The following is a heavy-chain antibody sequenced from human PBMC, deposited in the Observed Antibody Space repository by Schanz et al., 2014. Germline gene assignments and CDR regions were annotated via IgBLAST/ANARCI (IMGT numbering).Heavy chain of an antibody. D-gene: IGHD2-2*01. CDR3: ERVKYCTITSRYRTETEGINYMDA. V-gene: IGHV3-23*01. CDR1: GFTFSSYA. CDR2: ISGRGAST. Sequence: EVQLLESGGGLVQPGGSLRLSCAASGFTFSSYAMRWVRQAPGKGLEWVSAISGRGASTYYADSVKGRFTISRDNSKNTLDLQMNSLRAEDTAVYYCERVKYCTITSRYRTETEGINYMDAWGKGTTVTVSS. J-gene: IGHJ6*03.